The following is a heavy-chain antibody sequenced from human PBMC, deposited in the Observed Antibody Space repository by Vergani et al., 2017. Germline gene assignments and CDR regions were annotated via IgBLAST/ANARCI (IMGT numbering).Heavy chain of an antibody. V-gene: IGHV4-38-2*02. CDR3: ARRGLHGSGTKYNVEGYFDS. J-gene: IGHJ4*02. D-gene: IGHD3-10*01. CDR2: ISHSGTG. CDR1: GYSMRSDDF. Sequence: QVQVQESGPGLVKPSETLSLTCTVSGYSMRSDDFWGWVRQSPGKGLEWVATISHSGTGFYNPSLNNRGTILIAASQNQFSLKLKPVTAADTAVYYCARRGLHGSGTKYNVEGYFDSWGQGILVTVSS.